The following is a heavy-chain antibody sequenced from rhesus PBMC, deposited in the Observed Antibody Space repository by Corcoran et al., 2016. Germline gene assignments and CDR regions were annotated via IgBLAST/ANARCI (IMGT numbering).Heavy chain of an antibody. J-gene: IGHJ4*01. V-gene: IGHV4-80*01. CDR2: INGNARTT. CDR1: GGSLSSYW. Sequence: QVQLQESGPGLVKPSETLSLPCAVSGGSLSSYWWGWIRQPPGKGQEGIGEINGNARTTNSHPSRKSPVTISQSASNNQFSLKLSSVTAADTAGYYCVRLNTVLVVVATPGVYWCQGVLVTVSS. CDR3: VRLNTVLVVVATPGVY. D-gene: IGHD2-21*01.